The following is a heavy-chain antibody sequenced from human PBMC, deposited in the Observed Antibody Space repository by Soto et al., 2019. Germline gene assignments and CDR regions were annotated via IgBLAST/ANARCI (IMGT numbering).Heavy chain of an antibody. Sequence: QVQLVESGGGLVKPGGSLRLSCAASGFTFSDYYMSWIRQAPGKGLEWVSYISSSSSYTNYADSVKGRFTISRDNAQKSLYLQMNSLRAEDTAVYYCARIETTVTAGWYFDLWGRGTLVTVSS. CDR2: ISSSSSYT. CDR1: GFTFSDYY. V-gene: IGHV3-11*06. D-gene: IGHD4-17*01. CDR3: ARIETTVTAGWYFDL. J-gene: IGHJ2*01.